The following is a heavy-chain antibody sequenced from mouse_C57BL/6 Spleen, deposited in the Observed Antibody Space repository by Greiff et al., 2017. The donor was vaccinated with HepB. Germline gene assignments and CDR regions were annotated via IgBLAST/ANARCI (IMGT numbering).Heavy chain of an antibody. J-gene: IGHJ2*01. CDR1: GYTFTSYW. V-gene: IGHV1-64*01. Sequence: VQLLQPGAELVTPGATVSFSCKASGYTFTSYWVDWVKQSPGQGLEWIGMIHTNSGSTNYNAKFKSKATLTVDTSSSTAYMQLSSLTSEDSAVYYCARSLDFDYWGEGTTRTVTS. CDR3: ARSLDFDY. CDR2: IHTNSGST.